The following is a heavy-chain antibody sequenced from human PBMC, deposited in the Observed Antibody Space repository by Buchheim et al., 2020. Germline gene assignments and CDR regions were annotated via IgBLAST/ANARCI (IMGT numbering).Heavy chain of an antibody. V-gene: IGHV3-7*01. Sequence: EVQLVESGGGLVQPGGSLRLSCAASGFTFSSYWMSWVRQAPGKGLEWVANIKQDGSEKYYVDSVKGRFTISRDNAKNSLYLQMNSLRAEDTAVYYCARDKYYDFWTGYYRDGMDVWGQGTT. D-gene: IGHD3-3*01. CDR3: ARDKYYDFWTGYYRDGMDV. CDR1: GFTFSSYW. J-gene: IGHJ6*02. CDR2: IKQDGSEK.